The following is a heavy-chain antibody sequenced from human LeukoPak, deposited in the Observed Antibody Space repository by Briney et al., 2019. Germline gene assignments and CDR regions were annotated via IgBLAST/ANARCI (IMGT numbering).Heavy chain of an antibody. CDR1: GFTFSDYY. J-gene: IGHJ4*02. CDR2: ISGSGGST. V-gene: IGHV3-23*01. D-gene: IGHD6-19*01. Sequence: GGSLRLSCAASGFTFSDYYMSWIRQAPGKGLEWVSAISGSGGSTYYADSVKGRFTISRDNSKNTLYLQMNSLRAEDTAVYYCAKATFIAVAGTAGFGYWGQGTLVTVSS. CDR3: AKATFIAVAGTAGFGY.